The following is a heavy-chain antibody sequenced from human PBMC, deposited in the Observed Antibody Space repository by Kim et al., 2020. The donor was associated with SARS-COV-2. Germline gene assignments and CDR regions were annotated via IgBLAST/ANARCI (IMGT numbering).Heavy chain of an antibody. CDR1: GFTFDDYG. CDR3: AFSGRHGSGRRDV. Sequence: GGSLRLSCAASGFTFDDYGMSWVRQAPGKGLEWVSGINWNGGSTGYADSVKGRFTISRDNAKNSLYLQMNSLRAEDTALYHCAFSGRHGSGRRDVWGQGTTVTVSS. J-gene: IGHJ6*02. V-gene: IGHV3-20*01. CDR2: INWNGGST. D-gene: IGHD6-19*01.